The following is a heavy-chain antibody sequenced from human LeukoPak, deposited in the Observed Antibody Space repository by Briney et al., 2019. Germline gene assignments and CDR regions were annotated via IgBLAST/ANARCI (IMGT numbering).Heavy chain of an antibody. V-gene: IGHV3-23*01. CDR1: GITLSNYG. J-gene: IGHJ4*02. D-gene: IGHD4-23*01. CDR2: ISGSGGGT. CDR3: ARNSRHEN. Sequence: PGGSLRLSCAVSGITLSNYGMSWVRQAPGKGLEWVAGISGSGGGTNYADSVKGRFTISRDNPKNTLYLQMNSLRAEDTAVYYCARNSRHENWGQGTLVTVSS.